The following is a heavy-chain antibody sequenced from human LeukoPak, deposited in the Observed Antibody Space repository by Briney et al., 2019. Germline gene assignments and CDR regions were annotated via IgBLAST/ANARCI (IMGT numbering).Heavy chain of an antibody. CDR2: ISSSSYI. J-gene: IGHJ4*02. CDR1: GFTFSSYS. CDR3: ARVAYCGGDCYSSYFDY. Sequence: GGSLRLSCAASGFTFSSYSMNWVRQAPGKGLEWVSSISSSSYIYYADSVKGRFTISRDNAKNSLYLQMNSLRAEDTAVYYCARVAYCGGDCYSSYFDYWGQGTLVTVSS. V-gene: IGHV3-21*01. D-gene: IGHD2-21*02.